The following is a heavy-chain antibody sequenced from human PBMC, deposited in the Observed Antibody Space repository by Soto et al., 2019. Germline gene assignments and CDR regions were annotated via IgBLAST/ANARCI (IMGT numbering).Heavy chain of an antibody. CDR2: ISYDGSNK. D-gene: IGHD6-6*01. J-gene: IGHJ4*02. CDR1: GFTFSSYA. Sequence: GGSLRLSCAASGFTFSSYAMHWVRQAPGKGLEWVAVISYDGSNKYYADSVKGRFTISRDNSKNTLYLQMNSLRAEDTAVYYCARGFTEYSSSSWGYWGQGTLVTVSS. CDR3: ARGFTEYSSSSWGY. V-gene: IGHV3-30-3*01.